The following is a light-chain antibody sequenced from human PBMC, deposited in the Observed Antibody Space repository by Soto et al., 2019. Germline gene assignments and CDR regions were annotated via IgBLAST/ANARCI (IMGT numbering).Light chain of an antibody. V-gene: IGKV3-11*01. J-gene: IGKJ5*01. Sequence: EIVLTQSPDTLSLSPGERATLSCSASQSVNTFLAWYQQKPGQAPRLLIYDASNRATGIPARFSGSGSGTDFILIISSLAPEDFAVYYCQQRDNWPITFGHGTRLEIK. CDR1: QSVNTF. CDR3: QQRDNWPIT. CDR2: DAS.